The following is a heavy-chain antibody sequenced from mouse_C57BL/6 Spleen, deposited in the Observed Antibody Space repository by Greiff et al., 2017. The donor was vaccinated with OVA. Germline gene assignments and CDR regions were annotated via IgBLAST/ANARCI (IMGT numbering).Heavy chain of an antibody. CDR3: ARSDYSTVYYAMDY. CDR1: GYTFTDYY. D-gene: IGHD2-5*01. J-gene: IGHJ4*01. CDR2: INPNNGGT. V-gene: IGHV1-26*01. Sequence: EVQLQQSGPELVKPGASVKISCKASGYTFTDYYMNWVKQSHGKSLEWIGDINPNNGGTSYNQKFKGKATLTVDKSSSTAYMELRSLTSEDSAVYYCARSDYSTVYYAMDYWGQGTSVTVSS.